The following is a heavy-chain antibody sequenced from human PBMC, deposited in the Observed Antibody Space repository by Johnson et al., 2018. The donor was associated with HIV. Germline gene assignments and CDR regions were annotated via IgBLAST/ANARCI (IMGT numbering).Heavy chain of an antibody. CDR1: GFTFSSYA. V-gene: IGHV3-30-3*01. CDR3: AKGLIGAFDI. CDR2: ISYDGSNK. Sequence: QEQLVESGGGVVQPGRSLRLSCAASGFTFSSYAMHWVRQAPGKGLEWVAVISYDGSNKYYADSGKGRFTISRDNSKNTLYLQMNSLRAEDTAVYYCAKGLIGAFDIWGQGTMVTVSS. J-gene: IGHJ3*02. D-gene: IGHD2/OR15-2a*01.